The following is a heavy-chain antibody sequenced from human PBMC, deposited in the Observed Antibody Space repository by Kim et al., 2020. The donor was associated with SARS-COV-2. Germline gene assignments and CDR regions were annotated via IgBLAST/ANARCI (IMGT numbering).Heavy chain of an antibody. V-gene: IGHV7-4-1*04. CDR2: INTNTGNP. CDR3: ARGSEISTFWFGEAKWFDP. D-gene: IGHD3-10*01. J-gene: IGHJ5*02. Sequence: ASVKVSCKASGYMFTSYAMNWVRQAPGQGLEWMGWINTNTGNPTYAQGFTGRFVFSLDTSVSMAHLQISSLKAEDTAVYYCARGSEISTFWFGEAKWFDPWGQGTLVTVSS. CDR1: GYMFTSYA.